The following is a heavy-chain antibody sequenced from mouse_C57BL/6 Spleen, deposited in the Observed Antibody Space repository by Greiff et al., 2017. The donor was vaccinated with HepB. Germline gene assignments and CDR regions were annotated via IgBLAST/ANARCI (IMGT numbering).Heavy chain of an antibody. CDR1: GYAFSSYW. D-gene: IGHD1-1*01. J-gene: IGHJ2*01. CDR3: ARNPYDGSSYNFDY. CDR2: LYPGDGDT. Sequence: QVQLKQSGAELVKPGASVKISCKASGYAFSSYWMNWVKQRPGKGLEWIGQLYPGDGDTNYNGKFKGKATLTADKSSSTAYMQLSSLTSEDSAVYFCARNPYDGSSYNFDYWGQGTTLTVSS. V-gene: IGHV1-80*01.